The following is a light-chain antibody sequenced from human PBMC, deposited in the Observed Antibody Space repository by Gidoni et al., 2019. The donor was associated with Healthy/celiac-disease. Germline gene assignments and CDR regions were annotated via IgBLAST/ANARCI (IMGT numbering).Light chain of an antibody. CDR3: SSYTSSSTLEGV. Sequence: QSALPQPASVSGSPGQAITISCTGTSSDVGGYNYVPWYQQHPGKAPKLMLYEVSNRPSGVSNRFSGSKSGNTASLTISGLQAEDEADYYCSSYTSSSTLEGVFGGGTKLTVL. CDR1: SSDVGGYNY. V-gene: IGLV2-14*01. J-gene: IGLJ2*01. CDR2: EVS.